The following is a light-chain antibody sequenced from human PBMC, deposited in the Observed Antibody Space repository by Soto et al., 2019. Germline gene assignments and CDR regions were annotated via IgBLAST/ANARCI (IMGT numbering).Light chain of an antibody. V-gene: IGLV1-40*01. CDR1: SSNIGAGYD. CDR2: DSN. CDR3: LSYDSSLSTWV. J-gene: IGLJ3*02. Sequence: QSVLTQPPSVSGAPGQRVTISCTGSSSNIGAGYDVHWYQQLPGTAPKLLISDSNNRPSGFPDRFSGSKSDTSASLAITGLQAEDEADYYCLSYDSSLSTWVFGGGTKLTVL.